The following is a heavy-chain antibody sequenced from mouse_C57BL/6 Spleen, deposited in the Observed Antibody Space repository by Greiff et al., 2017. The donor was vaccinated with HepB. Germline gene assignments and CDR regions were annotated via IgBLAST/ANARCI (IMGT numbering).Heavy chain of an antibody. CDR1: GYTFTDYY. J-gene: IGHJ4*01. D-gene: IGHD2-9*01. V-gene: IGHV1-26*01. CDR2: INPNNGGT. Sequence: EVQLQQSGPELVKPGASVKISCKASGYTFTDYYMNWVKQSHGKSLEWIGDINPNNGGTSYNQKFKGKATLTVDKSSSTAYMELRSLTSEDSAVYYCARRPTMVTTGGLDYWGQGTSVTVSS. CDR3: ARRPTMVTTGGLDY.